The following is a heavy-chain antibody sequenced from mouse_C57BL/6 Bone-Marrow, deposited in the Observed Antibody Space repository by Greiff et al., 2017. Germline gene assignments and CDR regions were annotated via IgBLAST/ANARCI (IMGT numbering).Heavy chain of an antibody. CDR1: GYTFTDYY. CDR2: IYPGSGYT. CDR3: ARGIAMDY. V-gene: IGHV1-76*01. Sequence: VQLQQSGAELVRPGSSVKLSCQTSGYTFTDYYINWVKPRPGQGLEWIASIYPGSGYTYYNEKFKGKATLTAEKSSSTAYMQLSSLTSEDTAVYFCARGIAMDYWGQGTSVTVSS. J-gene: IGHJ4*01.